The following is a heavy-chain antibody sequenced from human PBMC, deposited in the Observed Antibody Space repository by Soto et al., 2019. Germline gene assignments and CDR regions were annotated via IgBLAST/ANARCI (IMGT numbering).Heavy chain of an antibody. CDR1: GFTFSSYA. CDR2: ISYDGSNK. J-gene: IGHJ4*02. CDR3: ASQKEAYSSSRIDY. D-gene: IGHD6-13*01. V-gene: IGHV3-30-3*01. Sequence: QVQLVESGGGVVQPGRSLRLSCAASGFTFSSYAMHWVRQAPGKGLEWVAVISYDGSNKYYADSVKGRFTISRDNSKNTLYLQMNSLRAEDTAVYYCASQKEAYSSSRIDYWGQGTLVTVSS.